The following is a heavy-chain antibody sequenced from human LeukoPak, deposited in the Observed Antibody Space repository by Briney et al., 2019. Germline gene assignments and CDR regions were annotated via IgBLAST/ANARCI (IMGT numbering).Heavy chain of an antibody. CDR1: GYTFTSYA. V-gene: IGHV1-69*13. CDR3: ARMVGYAYSDY. CDR2: IIPFYSAT. Sequence: SVKVSCKASGYTFTSYAINWVRQVPGRGLEWMGGIIPFYSATDYAQKLQGRVTITADESTNTAYMELNSLTSKDTAVYYCARMVGYAYSDYWGQGTLVTVSS. D-gene: IGHD2-15*01. J-gene: IGHJ4*02.